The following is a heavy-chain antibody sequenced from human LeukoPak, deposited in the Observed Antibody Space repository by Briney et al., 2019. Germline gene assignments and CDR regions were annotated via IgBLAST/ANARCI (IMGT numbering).Heavy chain of an antibody. J-gene: IGHJ6*02. D-gene: IGHD5-18*01. CDR1: GFTFADHA. CDR3: TRGPIQLWLHNGMDV. V-gene: IGHV3-49*04. CDR2: VRSKAYRGTT. Sequence: QPGRSLRLSCTTSGFTFADHAMSWVRQASGKGLEWVGFVRSKAYRGTTEYAPSVKDRFTISRDDSRSVAYLQMNSLKTDDTAVYFCTRGPIQLWLHNGMDVWGQGTTVTVSS.